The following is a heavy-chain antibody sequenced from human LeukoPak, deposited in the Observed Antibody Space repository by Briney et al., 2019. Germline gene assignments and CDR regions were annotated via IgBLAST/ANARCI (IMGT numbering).Heavy chain of an antibody. CDR2: IYYSGST. V-gene: IGHV4-39*07. J-gene: IGHJ6*03. CDR1: GGSISRYY. Sequence: SETLSLTCTVSGGSISRYYWGWIRQPPGKGLEFIGSIYYSGSTYYNPSLKSRVTISVDTSKNQFSLKLSSVTAADTAVYYCARDGRGLGFYYYYMDVWGKGTTVTVSS. CDR3: ARDGRGLGFYYYYMDV.